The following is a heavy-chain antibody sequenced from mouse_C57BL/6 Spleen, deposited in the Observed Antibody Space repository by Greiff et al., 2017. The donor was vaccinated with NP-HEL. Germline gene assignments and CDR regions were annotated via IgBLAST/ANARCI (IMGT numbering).Heavy chain of an antibody. CDR1: GFTFSSYG. J-gene: IGHJ2*01. D-gene: IGHD2-3*01. V-gene: IGHV5-6*01. CDR3: ASIYDGSFDY. CDR2: ISSGGRYT. Sequence: EVQLQQSGGDLVKPGGSLKLSCAASGFTFSSYGMSWVRQTPDKRLEWVATISSGGRYTYYPDSVKGRFTIARDNAKNTLYLQMSSLKSEDTAMYYCASIYDGSFDYWGQVTTLTVSS.